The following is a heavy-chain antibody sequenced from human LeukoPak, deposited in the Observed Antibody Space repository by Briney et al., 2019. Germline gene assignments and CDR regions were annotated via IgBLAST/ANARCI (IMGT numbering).Heavy chain of an antibody. V-gene: IGHV5-51*01. D-gene: IGHD3-3*01. CDR3: ARRGVRFLEYDWFDP. CDR1: GYSFTSYW. CDR2: IYPGDSDT. Sequence: GESLKISCKGSGYSFTSYWIGWVRQMPGKGLEWMGIIYPGDSDTRYSPSFQGQVTISADKSISTAYLQWSSLKASDTAMYYCARRGVRFLEYDWFDPWGQGTLVTVSS. J-gene: IGHJ5*02.